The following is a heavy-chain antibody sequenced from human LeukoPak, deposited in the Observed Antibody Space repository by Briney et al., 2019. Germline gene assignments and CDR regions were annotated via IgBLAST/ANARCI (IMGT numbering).Heavy chain of an antibody. J-gene: IGHJ5*02. Sequence: PSETLSCTCTVSGGSISNYYWSWIRQPAGKGLEWIGRIYTSGTTNYNPSLMSRVTMSVDTSKNQFSLKLSSVTAADTAVYYCARNLEYGWFDPWAEGKLVTVSS. D-gene: IGHD2/OR15-2a*01. CDR1: GGSISNYY. CDR2: IYTSGTT. CDR3: ARNLEYGWFDP. V-gene: IGHV4-4*07.